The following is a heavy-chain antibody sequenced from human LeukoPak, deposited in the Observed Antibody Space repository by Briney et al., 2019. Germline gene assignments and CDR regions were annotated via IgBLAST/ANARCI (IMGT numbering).Heavy chain of an antibody. CDR1: GYTFTSYG. D-gene: IGHD3-10*01. CDR3: ARVWFTVQSPERYDY. CDR2: ISAYNGNT. Sequence: ASVTVSCKASGYTFTSYGISWVRQAPGQGLEWMGWISAYNGNTNYAQKLQGRVTMTTDTSTSTAYMELRSLRSDDTAVYYCARVWFTVQSPERYDYWGQGTLVTVSS. J-gene: IGHJ4*02. V-gene: IGHV1-18*01.